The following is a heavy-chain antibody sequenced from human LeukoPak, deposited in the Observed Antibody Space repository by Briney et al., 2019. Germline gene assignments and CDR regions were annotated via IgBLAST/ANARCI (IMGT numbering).Heavy chain of an antibody. V-gene: IGHV3-48*02. J-gene: IGHJ4*02. Sequence: GGPLRLSCAASGFTSSTYNMNWVRQAPGKGLEWVSYISSSSSTIYYSDSVKGRFTISRDNAKNSLYLQTNSLRDEDTAVYYCARGDSSGYGPDYWGQGTLVTVSS. CDR1: GFTSSTYN. D-gene: IGHD3-22*01. CDR3: ARGDSSGYGPDY. CDR2: ISSSSSTI.